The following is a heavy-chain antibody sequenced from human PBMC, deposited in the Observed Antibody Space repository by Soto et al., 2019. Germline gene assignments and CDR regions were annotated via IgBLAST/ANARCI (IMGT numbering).Heavy chain of an antibody. V-gene: IGHV1-69*06. J-gene: IGHJ6*02. CDR3: ASLARGYDFWSGPGGYYYGMDV. D-gene: IGHD3-3*01. Sequence: SVKVSCKASGGTFSSYAISWLRQCPGQGLEWMGGIIPIFGTANYAQKFQGRVTITADKSTSTAYMELSSLRSEDTAVYYCASLARGYDFWSGPGGYYYGMDVWGQGTTVTVSS. CDR1: GGTFSSYA. CDR2: IIPIFGTA.